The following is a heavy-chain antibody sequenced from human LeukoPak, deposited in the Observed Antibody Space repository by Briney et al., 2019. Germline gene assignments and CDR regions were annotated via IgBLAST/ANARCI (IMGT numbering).Heavy chain of an antibody. Sequence: GESLRLSCAASGFTFSSYSMNWVRQAPGKGLEWVSSISSSSSYIYYADSVKGRFTISRDNAKNSLYLQMNSLRAEDTAVYYCARDGYYDILTGYSTDAFDIWGQGTMVTVSS. CDR1: GFTFSSYS. V-gene: IGHV3-21*01. CDR3: ARDGYYDILTGYSTDAFDI. CDR2: ISSSSSYI. J-gene: IGHJ3*02. D-gene: IGHD3-9*01.